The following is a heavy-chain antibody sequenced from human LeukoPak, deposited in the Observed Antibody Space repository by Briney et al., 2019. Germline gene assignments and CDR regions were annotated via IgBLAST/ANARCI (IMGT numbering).Heavy chain of an antibody. Sequence: SETLSLTCTVSGGSISSGDYYWSWIRQPPGKGLEWIGYIYYSGSTYYNPSLKSRATISVDTSKNQFSLKLSSVTAADTAVYYCARVHYDSSGYRSWGQGTLVTVSS. J-gene: IGHJ4*02. CDR3: ARVHYDSSGYRS. CDR2: IYYSGST. CDR1: GGSISSGDYY. D-gene: IGHD3-22*01. V-gene: IGHV4-30-4*01.